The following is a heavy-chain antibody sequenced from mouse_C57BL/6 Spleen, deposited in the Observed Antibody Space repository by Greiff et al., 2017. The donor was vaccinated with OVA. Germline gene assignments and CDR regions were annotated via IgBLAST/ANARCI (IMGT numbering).Heavy chain of an antibody. J-gene: IGHJ3*01. Sequence: EVQGVESGGGLVKPGGSLKLSCAASGFTFSSYAMSWVRQTPEKRLEWVATISDGGSYTYYPDNVKGRFTISRDNAKNNLYLQMSHLKSEDTAVYYCARDWADYYGSSEAWFAYWGQGTLVTVSA. CDR1: GFTFSSYA. CDR3: ARDWADYYGSSEAWFAY. V-gene: IGHV5-4*01. CDR2: ISDGGSYT. D-gene: IGHD1-1*01.